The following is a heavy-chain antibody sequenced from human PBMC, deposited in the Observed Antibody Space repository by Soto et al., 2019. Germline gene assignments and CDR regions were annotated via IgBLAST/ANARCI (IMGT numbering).Heavy chain of an antibody. J-gene: IGHJ4*02. CDR2: ISYDGSKK. V-gene: IGHV3-30*18. Sequence: QVQLLESGGGVVQPGRSLRLSCAASGFTFNSYGMHWVRQAPGKGLEWLAVISYDGSKKYYADSVKGRFTVSRDNSKNTLYLQMNSLRAEDTAVYYCAKEIGYSSGWPFDYWGQGTLVTVSS. CDR1: GFTFNSYG. D-gene: IGHD6-19*01. CDR3: AKEIGYSSGWPFDY.